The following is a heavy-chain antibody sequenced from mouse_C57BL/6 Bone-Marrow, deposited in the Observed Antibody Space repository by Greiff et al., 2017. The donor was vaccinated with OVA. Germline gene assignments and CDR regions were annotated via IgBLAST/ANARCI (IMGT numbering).Heavy chain of an antibody. D-gene: IGHD1-1*01. J-gene: IGHJ3*01. CDR1: GYTFTSYW. Sequence: QVQLKQSGAELVKPGASVKLSCKASGYTFTSYWMHWVKQRPGQGLEWIGRIHPSDSDTNYNQKFKGKATLTVDKSSSTAYMQLSGLTSEDSAVYFCARHDGSSSWFAYWGQGTLVTVSA. V-gene: IGHV1-74*01. CDR2: IHPSDSDT. CDR3: ARHDGSSSWFAY.